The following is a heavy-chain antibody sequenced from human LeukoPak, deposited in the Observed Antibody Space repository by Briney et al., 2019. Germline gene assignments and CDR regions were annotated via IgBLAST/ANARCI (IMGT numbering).Heavy chain of an antibody. CDR1: GGSISSYY. Sequence: PETLSLTCTVSGGSISSYYWSWIRQPPGKGLEWIGYIYYGGSTNYNPSLKSRVTISVDTSKNQFSLKLSSVTAADTAVYYCARLAHLYDFWSGYYIDYYYYGMDVWGQGTTVTVSS. D-gene: IGHD3-3*01. CDR3: ARLAHLYDFWSGYYIDYYYYGMDV. CDR2: IYYGGST. V-gene: IGHV4-59*08. J-gene: IGHJ6*02.